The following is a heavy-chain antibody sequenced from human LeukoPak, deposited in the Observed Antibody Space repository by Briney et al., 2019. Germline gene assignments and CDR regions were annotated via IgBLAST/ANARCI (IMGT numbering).Heavy chain of an antibody. V-gene: IGHV4-38-2*02. D-gene: IGHD2-2*01. CDR3: ARETYQVVPPAHRWYDY. CDR2: IYHSGST. Sequence: PSETLSLTCAVSGFYISSGYHWGWIRQPPGKGLEWIGSIYHSGSTDYNPSLKSRVSISVDTSNNRFSLRLTSVTAADTAVYFCARETYQVVPPAHRWYDYWGQGTLVSVSS. J-gene: IGHJ4*02. CDR1: GFYISSGYH.